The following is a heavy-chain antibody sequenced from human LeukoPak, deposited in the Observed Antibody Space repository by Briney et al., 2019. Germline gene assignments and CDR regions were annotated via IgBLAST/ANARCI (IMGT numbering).Heavy chain of an antibody. V-gene: IGHV4-59*01. CDR3: ARNPKGYCSGGSCNRYYYYYYYMDV. CDR1: GGSISSYY. D-gene: IGHD2-15*01. J-gene: IGHJ6*03. CDR2: IYYSGST. Sequence: SETLSLTCTVSGGSISSYYWSWIRQPPGKGREWLGYIYYSGSTNYNPSLKSRVTISVDTSKNQFSLKLSSVTAADTAVYYCARNPKGYCSGGSCNRYYYYYYYMDVWGKGTTVTVSS.